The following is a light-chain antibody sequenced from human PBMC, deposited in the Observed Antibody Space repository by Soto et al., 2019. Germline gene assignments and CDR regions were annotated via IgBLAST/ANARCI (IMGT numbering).Light chain of an antibody. J-gene: IGLJ1*01. Sequence: QSALTQPPSVSGSPGQSVTISCTGTSIDVGNFDLVSWYQQPPGTAPKLLIYQVSNRPSGVPDRFSGSQSGNTASLTISGLQAEDEADYYCSSYTSSSTPYVFGTGTKLTVL. CDR2: QVS. CDR3: SSYTSSSTPYV. CDR1: SIDVGNFDL. V-gene: IGLV2-18*02.